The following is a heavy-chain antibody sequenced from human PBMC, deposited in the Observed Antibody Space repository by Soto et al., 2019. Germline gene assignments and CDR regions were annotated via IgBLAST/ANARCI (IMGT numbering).Heavy chain of an antibody. CDR1: GDSISSSSYY. D-gene: IGHD2-2*01. CDR2: IYYSGST. J-gene: IGHJ4*02. Sequence: QLQLQESGPGLVKPSETLSLTCTVSGDSISSSSYYWGWIRQPPGKGLEWIGTIYYSGSTYYNPSLKSRLTMSVDTSKNQFSLKLSSVTAADSAVYFCAGRPPPAAKIFDYWVQGTLVTVSS. V-gene: IGHV4-39*01. CDR3: AGRPPPAAKIFDY.